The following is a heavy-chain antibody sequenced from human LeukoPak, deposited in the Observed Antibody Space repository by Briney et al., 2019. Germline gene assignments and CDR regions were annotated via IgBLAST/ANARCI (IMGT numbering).Heavy chain of an antibody. D-gene: IGHD3-3*01. Sequence: GGSLRLSCAASGFTFSSYAMSWVRQAPGKGLEWVSAISGSGGSTYYADSVKGRFTISRDNSKNTLYLQMDSLRAEDTAVYYCAKDPPVGVVSGPLVLFDIWAQGTMVTVSS. CDR2: ISGSGGST. CDR3: AKDPPVGVVSGPLVLFDI. V-gene: IGHV3-23*01. J-gene: IGHJ3*02. CDR1: GFTFSSYA.